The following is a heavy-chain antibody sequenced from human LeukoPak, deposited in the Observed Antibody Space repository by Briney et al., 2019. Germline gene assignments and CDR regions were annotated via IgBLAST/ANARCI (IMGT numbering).Heavy chain of an antibody. CDR2: ISSSGSTI. J-gene: IGHJ6*02. D-gene: IGHD3-22*01. V-gene: IGHV3-11*04. CDR3: ARVHRKAYYYDSSGVDYGMDV. Sequence: GGSLRLSCAASGFTFSDCYMSWIRQAPGKGLEWVSYISSSGSTIYYADSVKGRFTISRDNAKNSLYLQMNSLRAEDTAVYYCARVHRKAYYYDSSGVDYGMDVWGQGTTVTVSS. CDR1: GFTFSDCY.